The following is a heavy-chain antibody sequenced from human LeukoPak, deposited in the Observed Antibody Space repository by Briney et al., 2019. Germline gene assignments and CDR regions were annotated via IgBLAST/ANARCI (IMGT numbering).Heavy chain of an antibody. Sequence: PGGSLRLSCAASGFTFSSYAMSWVRQAPGKGLEWVSAISGSGGSTYYADSVKGRFTISRDNSKNTLYLQMNSLRAEGTAVYCCANDIAAAGRNYWGQGTLVSVS. J-gene: IGHJ4*02. V-gene: IGHV3-23*01. CDR1: GFTFSSYA. CDR2: ISGSGGST. CDR3: ANDIAAAGRNY. D-gene: IGHD6-13*01.